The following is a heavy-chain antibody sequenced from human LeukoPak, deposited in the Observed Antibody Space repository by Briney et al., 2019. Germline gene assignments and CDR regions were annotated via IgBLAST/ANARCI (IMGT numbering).Heavy chain of an antibody. Sequence: SETLSLTCAVYGGSFSGYYWSWLRLPPGKGLEWIGEINHSGSTNYNPSLKSRVTISVDTPKNQFSLKLSSVTAADTAVYYCARGTHIAARRGPLFDYWGQGTLVTVSS. CDR2: INHSGST. D-gene: IGHD6-6*01. V-gene: IGHV4-34*01. CDR1: GGSFSGYY. J-gene: IGHJ4*02. CDR3: ARGTHIAARRGPLFDY.